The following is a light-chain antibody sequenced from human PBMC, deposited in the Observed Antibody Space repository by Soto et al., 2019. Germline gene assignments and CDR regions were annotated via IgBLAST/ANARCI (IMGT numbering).Light chain of an antibody. V-gene: IGKV3-20*01. J-gene: IGKJ1*01. CDR3: QPSSNPPSIT. CDR2: AAS. Sequence: EIVFTRCHRTMNKSPAARATLSCRASQSVSSHYLAWYQQKPGQDPRLLIYAASSRATGIPVRFSGSGSGTDFTLTINRLYPEEFAVYYCQPSSNPPSITFGQGTKVDIK. CDR1: QSVSSHY.